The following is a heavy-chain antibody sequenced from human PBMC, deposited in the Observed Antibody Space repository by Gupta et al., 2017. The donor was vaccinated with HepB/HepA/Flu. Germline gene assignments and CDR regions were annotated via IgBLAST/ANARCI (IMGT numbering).Heavy chain of an antibody. Sequence: EVHSVECGGGLVHPGGPLKLPCAGSGFTFSGSDIHRVRQASGKGLEWVGRIRTKANDSATAYVASVQGRFTISRDDSKNTAYLQMNSLKTEDTAMYYCTRHLETSEVWGQGILVTVSS. CDR3: TRHLETSEV. D-gene: IGHD5-24*01. J-gene: IGHJ4*02. CDR2: IRTKANDSAT. CDR1: GFTFSGSD. V-gene: IGHV3-73*01.